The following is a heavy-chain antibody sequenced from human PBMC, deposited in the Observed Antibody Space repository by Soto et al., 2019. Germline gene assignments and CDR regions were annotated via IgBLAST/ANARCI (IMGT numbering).Heavy chain of an antibody. V-gene: IGHV3-15*01. Sequence: PGGSLRLSCAASGFTFSNAWMSWVRQAPGKGLEWVGRIKSKTDGGTTDYAAPVKGRFTISRDDSKNTLYLQMNSLKTEDTAVYYCTTGYCSSTSCYYYYYGMDVWGQGTTVTVSS. CDR2: IKSKTDGGTT. CDR1: GFTFSNAW. J-gene: IGHJ6*01. CDR3: TTGYCSSTSCYYYYYGMDV. D-gene: IGHD2-2*01.